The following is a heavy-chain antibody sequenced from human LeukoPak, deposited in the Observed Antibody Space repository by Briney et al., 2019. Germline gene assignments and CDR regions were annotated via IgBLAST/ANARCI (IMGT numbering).Heavy chain of an antibody. V-gene: IGHV4-34*01. Sequence: SETLSLTCAVYGGSFSGYYWSWIRQPPGKGLEWIGEINHSGSTNYNPSLKSRVTISVDTSKNQFSLKLSSVTAADTAVYYCAKTPYCSSTSCYYYYYMDVWGKGTTVTVSS. CDR1: GGSFSGYY. J-gene: IGHJ6*03. CDR2: INHSGST. D-gene: IGHD2-2*01. CDR3: AKTPYCSSTSCYYYYYMDV.